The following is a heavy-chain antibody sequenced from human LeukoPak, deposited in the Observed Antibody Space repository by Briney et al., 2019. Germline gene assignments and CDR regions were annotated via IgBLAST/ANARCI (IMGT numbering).Heavy chain of an antibody. D-gene: IGHD2-21*02. CDR2: INYSGST. CDR1: GGSISTYY. V-gene: IGHV4-39*07. Sequence: SETLSLTCTVSGGSISTYYWGWIRQPPGKGLEWIGSINYSGSTYYNPSLKSRVTISVDTSKNQFSLKLSSVTAADTAVYYCARDPCGGDCYSAFDYWGQGTLVTVSS. J-gene: IGHJ4*02. CDR3: ARDPCGGDCYSAFDY.